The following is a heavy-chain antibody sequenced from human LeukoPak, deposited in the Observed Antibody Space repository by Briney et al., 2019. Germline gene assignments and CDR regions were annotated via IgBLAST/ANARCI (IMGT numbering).Heavy chain of an antibody. J-gene: IGHJ4*02. CDR2: IYYSGST. CDR3: ARENELGSHY. Sequence: SETRSLTCTVSGGSISSSSYYWGWIRQPPGKGLEWIGSIYYSGSTYYNPSLKSRVTISVDTSKNQFSLKLSSVTAADTAVYYCARENELGSHYWGQGTLVTVSS. D-gene: IGHD3-16*01. CDR1: GGSISSSSYY. V-gene: IGHV4-39*07.